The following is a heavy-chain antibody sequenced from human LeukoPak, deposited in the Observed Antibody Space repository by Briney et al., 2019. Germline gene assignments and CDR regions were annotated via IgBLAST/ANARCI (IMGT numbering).Heavy chain of an antibody. CDR1: GFTFDDYA. D-gene: IGHD1-1*01. J-gene: IGHJ3*02. Sequence: GGSLRLSCAASGFTFDDYAMHWVRQAPGKGLEWVSGISWNSCSIGYADSVKGRFTISRDNAKNSLYLQMNSLRAEDTALYYCAKETYNWNDVGAFDIWGQGTMVTVSS. V-gene: IGHV3-9*01. CDR3: AKETYNWNDVGAFDI. CDR2: ISWNSCSI.